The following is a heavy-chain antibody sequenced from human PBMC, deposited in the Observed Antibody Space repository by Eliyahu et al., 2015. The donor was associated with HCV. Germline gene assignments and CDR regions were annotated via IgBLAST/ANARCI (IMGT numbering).Heavy chain of an antibody. Sequence: QLQESGPGLVKPSETLSLTCIVSGGSITNYYWNWIRQSPEKGLEWIAYIYSSGSTYYNPSLESRVTISVDISKNQFSLKLNSVTAADTAVHYCARGYCSGGSCNSFDVWGQGTMVTVSS. CDR2: IYSSGST. CDR3: ARGYCSGGSCNSFDV. V-gene: IGHV4-59*13. D-gene: IGHD2-15*01. CDR1: GGSITNYY. J-gene: IGHJ3*01.